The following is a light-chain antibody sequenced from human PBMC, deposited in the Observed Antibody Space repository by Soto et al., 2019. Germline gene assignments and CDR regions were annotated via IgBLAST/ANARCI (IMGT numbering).Light chain of an antibody. Sequence: NFMLTQPHSVSESPGKTVTISCTRSSGSIASNYVQWYQQRPGSSPTTVIYEDNQRPSGVPDRFSGSIDSSSNSASLTSSGLKTEDEADYYCQSYESSNLNWVFGGGTKVTVL. CDR2: EDN. V-gene: IGLV6-57*01. CDR1: SGSIASNY. CDR3: QSYESSNLNWV. J-gene: IGLJ3*02.